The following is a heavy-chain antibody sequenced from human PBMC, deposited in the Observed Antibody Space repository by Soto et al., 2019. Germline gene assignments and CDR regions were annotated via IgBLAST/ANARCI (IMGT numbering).Heavy chain of an antibody. CDR3: AIPFENFDSLYPS. CDR1: GFTFSSYA. J-gene: IGHJ6*02. V-gene: IGHV3-23*01. CDR2: ISGSGGST. D-gene: IGHD3-9*01. Sequence: GGSLRLSCAASGFTFSSYAMSWVRQAPGKGLEWVSAISGSGGSTYYADSVKGRFTISRDNSKNTLYLQMNSLRAEDTALYYCAIPFENFDSLYPSWGQGTTVTVPS.